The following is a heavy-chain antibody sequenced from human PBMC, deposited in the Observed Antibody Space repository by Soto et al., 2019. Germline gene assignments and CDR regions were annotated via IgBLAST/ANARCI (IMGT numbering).Heavy chain of an antibody. CDR2: ISYDGSNK. J-gene: IGHJ3*02. CDR1: GFTFSSYG. Sequence: GGSLRLSCAASGFTFSSYGMHWVRQAPGKGLEWVAVISYDGSNKYYADSVKGRFTISRDNSKNTLYLQMNSLRDEDTAVYYCARVVVVTANDAFDIWGQGTMVTVSS. D-gene: IGHD2-21*02. V-gene: IGHV3-30*03. CDR3: ARVVVVTANDAFDI.